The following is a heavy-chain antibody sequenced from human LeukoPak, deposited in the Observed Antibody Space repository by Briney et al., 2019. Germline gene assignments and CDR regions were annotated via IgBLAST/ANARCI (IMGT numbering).Heavy chain of an antibody. CDR2: IYHSGST. D-gene: IGHD6-19*01. CDR1: GGSISSRSDY. CDR3: ARVGKQWLVLRGWFDP. Sequence: PSETLSLTCTVSGGSISSRSDYWGWIRQPPGKGLEWIGSIYHSGSTYYNPSLKSRVSISLDTSKNQFSLRLSSVTAADTAVYYCARVGKQWLVLRGWFDPWGQGTLVTVSS. J-gene: IGHJ5*02. V-gene: IGHV4-39*07.